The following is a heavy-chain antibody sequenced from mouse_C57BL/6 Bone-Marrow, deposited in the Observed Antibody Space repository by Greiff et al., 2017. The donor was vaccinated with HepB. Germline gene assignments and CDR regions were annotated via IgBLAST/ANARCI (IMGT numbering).Heavy chain of an antibody. V-gene: IGHV3-6*01. J-gene: IGHJ1*03. D-gene: IGHD1-1*01. CDR3: VITTVVEKFFDV. CDR2: ISYDGSN. CDR1: GYSITSGYY. Sequence: EVKLMESGPGLVKPSQSLSLTCSVTGYSITSGYYWNWIRQFPGNKLEWMGYISYDGSNNYNPSLKNRISITRDTSKNQFFLKLNSVTTEDTATYYCVITTVVEKFFDVWGTGTTVTVSS.